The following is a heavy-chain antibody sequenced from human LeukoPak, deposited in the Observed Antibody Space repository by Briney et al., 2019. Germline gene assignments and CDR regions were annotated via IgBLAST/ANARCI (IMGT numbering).Heavy chain of an antibody. CDR1: GFTFSTYW. D-gene: IGHD6-13*01. Sequence: PGGSLRLSCAASGFTFSTYWMHWVRQAPGKGLVWVSRINTDGSSTYYADSVKGRFTISRDNSKNTLYLQMNSLRAEDTAVYYCAKDYNWRVQQPEYYFDYWGQGTLVTVSS. J-gene: IGHJ4*02. V-gene: IGHV3-74*01. CDR3: AKDYNWRVQQPEYYFDY. CDR2: INTDGSST.